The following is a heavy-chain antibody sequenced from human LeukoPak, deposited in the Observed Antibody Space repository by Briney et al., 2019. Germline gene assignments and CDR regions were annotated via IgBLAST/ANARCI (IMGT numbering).Heavy chain of an antibody. CDR3: ARAPSPAFGVVILAY. CDR2: ISSSSSYI. D-gene: IGHD3-3*01. V-gene: IGHV3-21*01. CDR1: GFTFSSYS. J-gene: IGHJ4*02. Sequence: GGSLRLSCAASGFTFSSYSMKWVRQAPGKGLEWVSSISSSSSYIYYADSVKGRFTISRDNAKNSLYLQMNSLRAEDTAVYYCARAPSPAFGVVILAYWGQGTLVTVSS.